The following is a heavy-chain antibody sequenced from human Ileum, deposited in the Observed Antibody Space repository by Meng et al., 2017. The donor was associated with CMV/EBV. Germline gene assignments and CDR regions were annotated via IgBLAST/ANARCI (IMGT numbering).Heavy chain of an antibody. CDR2: IAHDGSTK. CDR1: GFIFSSSA. CDR3: AKDLFYSFDY. J-gene: IGHJ4*02. V-gene: IGHV3-30*02. D-gene: IGHD4-11*01. Sequence: VGSGGGGVQAGGSLGFSWAASGFIFSSSAMHWVRQPPGKGLEWVSFIAHDGSTKTYTDSVRGRFTVSRDDSKNTVYLQMNSLRVEDTAVYYCAKDLFYSFDYWGQGTLVTVSS.